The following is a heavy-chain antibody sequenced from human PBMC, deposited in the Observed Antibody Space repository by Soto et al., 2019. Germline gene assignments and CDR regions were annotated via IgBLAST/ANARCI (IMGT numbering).Heavy chain of an antibody. CDR3: AHSSSGTWVDY. CDR2: IYWDDDK. CDR1: GFSLSTSGVG. Sequence: QITLKESGPTLVKPTQTLTLTCTFSGFSLSTSGVGVGWIRQPPGKTLEWLALIYWDDDKHYSPSLKSRLTITTATAKNQVALTMPNMNPVDTATYSCAHSSSGTWVDYWGQGTLGTVSS. D-gene: IGHD6-25*01. V-gene: IGHV2-5*02. J-gene: IGHJ4*02.